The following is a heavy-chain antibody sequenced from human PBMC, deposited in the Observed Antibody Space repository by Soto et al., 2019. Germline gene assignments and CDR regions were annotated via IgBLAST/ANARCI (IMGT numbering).Heavy chain of an antibody. CDR1: GYSFTSYW. D-gene: IGHD4-4*01. CDR2: IDPSDSYT. J-gene: IGHJ6*02. V-gene: IGHV5-10-1*01. Sequence: GESLKISCKGSGYSFTSYWISWVRQMPGKGLEWMGRIDPSDSYTKYSPSFQGHVTISADKSISTAYLKLSSVTAADTAVYYCARDMTTVTPYYYYGMDVWGQGTTVTVSS. CDR3: ARDMTTVTPYYYYGMDV.